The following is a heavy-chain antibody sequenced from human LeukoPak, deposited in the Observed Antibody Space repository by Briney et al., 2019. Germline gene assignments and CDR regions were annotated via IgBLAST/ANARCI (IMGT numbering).Heavy chain of an antibody. CDR1: GGSISSGSYY. J-gene: IGHJ6*02. CDR3: ASIWFGESHYYYGMDV. D-gene: IGHD3-10*01. CDR2: IYTSRST. V-gene: IGHV4-61*02. Sequence: SQTLSLTCTVSGGSISSGSYYWSWIRQPAGKGLEWIGRIYTSRSTNYNPFLKSRVTISVDTSKNQFSLKLSSVTAADTAVYYCASIWFGESHYYYGMDVWGQGTTVTVSS.